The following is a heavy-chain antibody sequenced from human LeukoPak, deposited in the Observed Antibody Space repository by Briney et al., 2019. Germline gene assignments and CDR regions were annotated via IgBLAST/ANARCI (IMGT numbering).Heavy chain of an antibody. CDR2: IWYDASNK. V-gene: IGHV3-33*06. J-gene: IGHJ4*02. D-gene: IGHD6-6*01. Sequence: GRSLTLSCAASGFTFSSFGMHWVRQAPGKGLEWVAVIWYDASNKYYADSVKGRFTISRDNSKNTLYLQMNSLRAEDTAVYYCAKRANPWAAREAEVYWGQGTLVTVSS. CDR1: GFTFSSFG. CDR3: AKRANPWAAREAEVY.